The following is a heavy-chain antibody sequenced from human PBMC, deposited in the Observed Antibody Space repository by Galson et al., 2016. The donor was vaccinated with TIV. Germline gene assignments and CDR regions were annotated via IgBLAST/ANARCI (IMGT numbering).Heavy chain of an antibody. J-gene: IGHJ3*02. CDR1: GFTFGNYW. Sequence: FLRLSCAASGFTFGNYWMSWVRQAPGKGLEWVANIDKDGNEKYYVDSVKGRFTISRDNAKNTLYLQMNSLRAEDMAIFYCARLLEWTHEAFDTWGQGTMVTVSA. CDR3: ARLLEWTHEAFDT. D-gene: IGHD3-3*01. CDR2: IDKDGNEK. V-gene: IGHV3-7*01.